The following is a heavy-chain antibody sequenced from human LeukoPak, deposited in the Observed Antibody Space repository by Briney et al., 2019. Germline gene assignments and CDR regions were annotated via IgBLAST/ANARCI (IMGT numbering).Heavy chain of an antibody. D-gene: IGHD3-22*01. Sequence: PSETLSLTCTVSGGSISSYYWSWIRQPPGKGLEWIGYIYYSGSTNYNPSLKSRVTISVDTSKNQFSLKLSSVTAADTAVYYCARGYPYYYDSSGYFHNWFDPWGQGTLVTVSS. V-gene: IGHV4-59*01. CDR1: GGSISSYY. J-gene: IGHJ5*02. CDR2: IYYSGST. CDR3: ARGYPYYYDSSGYFHNWFDP.